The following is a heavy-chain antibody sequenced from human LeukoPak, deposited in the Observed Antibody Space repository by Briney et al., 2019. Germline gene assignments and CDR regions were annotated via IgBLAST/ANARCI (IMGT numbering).Heavy chain of an antibody. Sequence: ASVKVSCKASGYTFTGYSMHWVRQAPGQGLEWMGRFNPNSGGTNYAQKFQGRVTMTRDTSISTAYMELSRLRSDDTAVYYCARGLEDGWPFDYWGQGTLVTVAS. V-gene: IGHV1-2*06. J-gene: IGHJ4*02. CDR3: ARGLEDGWPFDY. CDR2: FNPNSGGT. D-gene: IGHD2-15*01. CDR1: GYTFTGYS.